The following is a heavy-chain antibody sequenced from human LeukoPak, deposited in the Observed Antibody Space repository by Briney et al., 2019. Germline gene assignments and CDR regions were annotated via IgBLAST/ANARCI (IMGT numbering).Heavy chain of an antibody. D-gene: IGHD3-3*01. CDR3: AKGVSIAIFGVVPLGWFDP. CDR1: GGTFSSYA. V-gene: IGHV1-69*04. J-gene: IGHJ5*02. CDR2: IIPILGIA. Sequence: SVKVSCKASGGTFSSYAISWVRQAPGQGLEWMGRIIPILGIANYAQKFQGRVTITADKSTSTAYMELSSLRSEDTAVYYCAKGVSIAIFGVVPLGWFDPWGQGTLVTVSS.